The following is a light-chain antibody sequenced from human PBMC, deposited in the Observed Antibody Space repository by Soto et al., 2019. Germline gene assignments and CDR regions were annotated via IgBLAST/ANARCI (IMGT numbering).Light chain of an antibody. CDR1: SSDVGGYNY. J-gene: IGLJ2*01. Sequence: QSALTQPASVSGSPGQSITISCTGTSSDVGGYNYVSWYQQHPGKDPKLMIYDVSNRPSGVSNRFSGSKSGNTASLTISGLQAEDEADYYCSSYTSSSALEGVFGGGTQLTVL. V-gene: IGLV2-14*01. CDR3: SSYTSSSALEGV. CDR2: DVS.